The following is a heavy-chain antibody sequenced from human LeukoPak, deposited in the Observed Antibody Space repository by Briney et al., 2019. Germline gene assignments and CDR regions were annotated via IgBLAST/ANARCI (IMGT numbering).Heavy chain of an antibody. CDR3: ARRRGAHTANALDI. CDR2: IYSSGST. CDR1: GGSISSYY. D-gene: IGHD3-10*01. J-gene: IGHJ3*02. V-gene: IGHV4-59*08. Sequence: SEILSLTCTVSGGSISSYYWSWIRQPPGKGLEWIGYIYSSGSTNYNPSLKSRVTISVDTSKNQFSLKLSSVTAADTAVYYCARRRGAHTANALDIWGQGTMVTVSS.